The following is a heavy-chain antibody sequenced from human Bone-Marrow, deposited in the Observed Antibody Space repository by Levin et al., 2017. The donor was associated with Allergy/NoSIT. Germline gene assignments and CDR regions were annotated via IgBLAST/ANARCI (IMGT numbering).Heavy chain of an antibody. D-gene: IGHD1-14*01. CDR2: ISSSSSTI. J-gene: IGHJ3*02. CDR1: GFTFSSYS. Sequence: GESLKISCAASGFTFSSYSMNWVRQAPGKGLEWVSYISSSSSTIYYADSVKGRFTISRDNAKNSLYLQMNSLRAEDTAVYYCARDSPLVIDAFDIWGQGTMVTVSS. CDR3: ARDSPLVIDAFDI. V-gene: IGHV3-48*01.